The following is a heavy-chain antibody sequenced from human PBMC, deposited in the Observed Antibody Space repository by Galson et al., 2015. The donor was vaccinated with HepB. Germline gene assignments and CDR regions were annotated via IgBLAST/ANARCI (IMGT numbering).Heavy chain of an antibody. CDR3: ASGGRSYDYVWGSYRLDAFDI. V-gene: IGHV4-39*07. CDR1: GGSISSSSYY. D-gene: IGHD3-16*02. Sequence: ETLSLTCTVSGGSISSSSYYWGWIRQPPGKGLEWIGSINHSGSTNYNPSLKSRVTISVDTSKNQFSLRLSSVTAADTAVYYCASGGRSYDYVWGSYRLDAFDIWGQGTMVTVSS. J-gene: IGHJ3*02. CDR2: INHSGST.